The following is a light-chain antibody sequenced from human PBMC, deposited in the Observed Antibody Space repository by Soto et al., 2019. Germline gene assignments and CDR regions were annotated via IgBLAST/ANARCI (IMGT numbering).Light chain of an antibody. Sequence: ESHMIKNPSSVSASVGDRVTIACRASQGISSWLAWYQQKPGKAPKLLIYAASSLQSGVPSRFSGSGSGTDFTLTISSLQPEDFATYYCQQANSLPLLTFGGGTKWISN. J-gene: IGKJ4*01. V-gene: IGKV1-12*02. CDR3: QQANSLPLLT. CDR2: AAS. CDR1: QGISSW.